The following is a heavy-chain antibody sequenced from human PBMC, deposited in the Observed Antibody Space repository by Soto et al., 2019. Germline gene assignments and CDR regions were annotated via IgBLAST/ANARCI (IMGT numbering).Heavy chain of an antibody. CDR2: ISGSGGST. J-gene: IGHJ4*02. V-gene: IGHV3-23*01. CDR3: AKNWKLDY. D-gene: IGHD1-1*01. CDR1: GFTFSSYA. Sequence: GGSMRLSCAASGFTFSSYAMSWVRQAPGKGLEWVSAISGSGGSTYYADSVRGRFTISRDNSKNTLYLQMNVLSAEDTAVYYCAKNWKLDYWGQGTLVTVSS.